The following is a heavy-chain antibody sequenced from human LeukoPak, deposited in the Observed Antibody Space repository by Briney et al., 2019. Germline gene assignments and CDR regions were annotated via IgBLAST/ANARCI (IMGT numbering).Heavy chain of an antibody. Sequence: ASVKVSCKASGYTFTSNGISWVRQAPGQGLEWMGWISAYNGNTSYAQKLQGRVTMTTDTSTSTAYMELRSLRSDDTAVYYCARGKGEYYDYVWGSYRFLYNWFDPWGQGTLVTVSS. CDR2: ISAYNGNT. D-gene: IGHD3-16*02. CDR1: GYTFTSNG. V-gene: IGHV1-18*04. CDR3: ARGKGEYYDYVWGSYRFLYNWFDP. J-gene: IGHJ5*02.